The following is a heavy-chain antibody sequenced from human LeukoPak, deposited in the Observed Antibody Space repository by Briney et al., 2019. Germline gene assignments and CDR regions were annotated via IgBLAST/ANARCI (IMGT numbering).Heavy chain of an antibody. V-gene: IGHV3-30*02. CDR2: IRYDGSNK. J-gene: IGHJ5*02. CDR1: GFTFSSYG. CDR3: AKDTTPPKAGFDP. Sequence: GGSLRLSCAASGFTFSSYGMHWVRRAPGKGLEWVAFIRYDGSNKYYADSVKGRFTISRDNSKNTLYLQMNSLRTEDTAVYYCAKDTTPPKAGFDPWGQGTLVTVSS. D-gene: IGHD1-14*01.